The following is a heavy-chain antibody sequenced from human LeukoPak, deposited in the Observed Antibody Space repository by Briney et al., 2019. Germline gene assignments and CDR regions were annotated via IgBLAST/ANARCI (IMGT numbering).Heavy chain of an antibody. CDR3: ARAAIRITMIVVDDY. CDR2: ISAYNGNT. J-gene: IGHJ4*02. Sequence: GATVKVSCKASGYTFTRYGISRVRQAPGQGLEWMGWISAYNGNTNYAQKLQGRVTMTTDTSTSTAYMELRSLRSDDTAVYYCARAAIRITMIVVDDYWGQGTLVTVSS. D-gene: IGHD3-22*01. V-gene: IGHV1-18*01. CDR1: GYTFTRYG.